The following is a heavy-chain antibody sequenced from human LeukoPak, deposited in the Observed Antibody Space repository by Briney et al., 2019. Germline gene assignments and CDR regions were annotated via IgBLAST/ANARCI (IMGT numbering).Heavy chain of an antibody. CDR1: GLTFSSYG. Sequence: GGTLRLSCAASGLTFSSYGMSWVRQAPGKGLEWVSAISGSGGSTYYADSVKGRFTISRDNSKNTLYLQMNSLRAEDTAVYYCAKDRALSPPFDYWGQGTLVTVSS. CDR3: AKDRALSPPFDY. J-gene: IGHJ4*02. CDR2: ISGSGGST. D-gene: IGHD3-10*01. V-gene: IGHV3-23*01.